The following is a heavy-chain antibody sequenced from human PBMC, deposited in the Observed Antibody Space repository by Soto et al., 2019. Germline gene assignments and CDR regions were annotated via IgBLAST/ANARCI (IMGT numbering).Heavy chain of an antibody. CDR3: ASTDFGDSVIFDY. D-gene: IGHD3-16*01. CDR1: GASMSSYY. V-gene: IGHV4-59*01. J-gene: IGHJ4*02. CDR2: IYYSGSP. Sequence: PSETLSLTCTVSGASMSSYYWSWIRRPPGKGLEWMGSIYYSGSPNYNPSLKSRVTISVDTSKNQFSLKLTSVTTADTAVYYCASTDFGDSVIFDYWGQGILVTVSS.